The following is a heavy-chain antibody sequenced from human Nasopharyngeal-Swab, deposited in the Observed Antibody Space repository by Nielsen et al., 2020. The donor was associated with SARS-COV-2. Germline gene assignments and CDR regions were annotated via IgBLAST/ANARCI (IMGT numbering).Heavy chain of an antibody. CDR1: GFSLSTYG. Sequence: GESLKISCAASGFSLSTYGMNWVRQAPGKGVEWVSYINKTTTVYNAEFVKDRFTISRDNAMNSLFLQMNSLRVEDTAVYYCARDLSAYSTSPRNYMDLWGKGTTVIVS. V-gene: IGHV3-48*04. J-gene: IGHJ6*03. CDR3: ARDLSAYSTSPRNYMDL. D-gene: IGHD2/OR15-2a*01. CDR2: INKTTTV.